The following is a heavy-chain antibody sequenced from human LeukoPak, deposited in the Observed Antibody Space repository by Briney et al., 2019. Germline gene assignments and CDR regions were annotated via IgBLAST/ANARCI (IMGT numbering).Heavy chain of an antibody. V-gene: IGHV4-39*01. CDR2: IYYSGST. D-gene: IGHD2-15*01. CDR1: GGSISSSSYY. CDR3: ATPGYCSGGSCRYFDY. J-gene: IGHJ4*02. Sequence: PSETLSLTCTVSGGSISSSSYYWGWIRQPPGKGLEWLGSIYYSGSTYFNPSLKSRITISVDTSKNQFSLKLSSVNAADPAVYYCATPGYCSGGSCRYFDYWGQGTLVTVSS.